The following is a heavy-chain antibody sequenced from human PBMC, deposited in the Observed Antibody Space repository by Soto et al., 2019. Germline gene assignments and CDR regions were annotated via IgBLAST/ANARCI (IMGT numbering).Heavy chain of an antibody. Sequence: ASVNVSCKSSGYTLTSSDINWVRQASGQGLEWMGRMNPNSGNRVYPQRFQGRVTMSMNTSKSTAYMELSSLRSDDTAVYYCARAGYTDYYYYGMDVWGQGTTVTVSS. V-gene: IGHV1-8*01. J-gene: IGHJ6*02. CDR1: GYTLTSSD. CDR2: MNPNSGNR. CDR3: ARAGYTDYYYYGMDV. D-gene: IGHD5-12*01.